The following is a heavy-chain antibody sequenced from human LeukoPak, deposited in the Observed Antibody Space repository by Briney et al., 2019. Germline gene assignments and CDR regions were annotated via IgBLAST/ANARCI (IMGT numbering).Heavy chain of an antibody. V-gene: IGHV1-18*01. CDR2: ISAYNGNT. CDR1: GYTFTSYG. D-gene: IGHD3-3*01. J-gene: IGHJ6*02. Sequence: ASVKVSCKASGYTFTSYGISWVRQAPGQGLEWMGWISAYNGNTNYAQKLQGRVTMTTDTSTSTAYMELSSLRSEDTAVYYCARVSHYDFWSGYYQPYYYYGMDVWGQGTTVTVSS. CDR3: ARVSHYDFWSGYYQPYYYYGMDV.